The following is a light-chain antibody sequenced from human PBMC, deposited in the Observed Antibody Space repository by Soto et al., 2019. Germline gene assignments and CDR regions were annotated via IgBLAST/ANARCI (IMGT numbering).Light chain of an antibody. J-gene: IGKJ1*01. CDR1: QSVTSTY. V-gene: IGKV3-20*01. CDR3: QDSSTSPWP. Sequence: TQSPGTVSLYPGERATLSCRAVQSVTSTYMAWYQQKPGQAPRLLIYATSFRATGIPDRFRGSGSGTDFTLTISSLEPEDSAVYYCQDSSTSPWPFGQGTKVDIK. CDR2: ATS.